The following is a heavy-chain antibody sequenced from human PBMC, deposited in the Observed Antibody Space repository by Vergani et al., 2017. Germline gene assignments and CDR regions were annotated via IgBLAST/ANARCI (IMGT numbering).Heavy chain of an antibody. CDR3: ARLGSVVVPAARPLDL. CDR2: ININSGAT. Sequence: QVQLVQSGAQVKKTGASVKVSCKASGYTFSDHHLHWVRQAPGQGLEWVGWININSGATKLAQKFQGRVTMGTDTSISTGYMELSSLRSDDTAVYYCARLGSVVVPAARPLDLWGQGTLITVSS. D-gene: IGHD2-2*01. V-gene: IGHV1-2*02. CDR1: GYTFSDHH. J-gene: IGHJ4*02.